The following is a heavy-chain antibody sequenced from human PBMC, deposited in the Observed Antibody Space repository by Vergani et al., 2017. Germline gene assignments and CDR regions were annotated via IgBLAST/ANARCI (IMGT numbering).Heavy chain of an antibody. J-gene: IGHJ6*02. CDR2: ISYDGSNK. Sequence: QVQLVESGGGVVQPGRSLRLSCAASGFTFSSYGMHWVRQAPGKGLEWVAVISYDGSNKYYADSVKGRFTISRDNSKNTLYLQMNSLRAEDTAVYYCATRGPNCSSTSCYTSYYYYGMDVWGQGTTVTVSS. CDR3: ATRGPNCSSTSCYTSYYYYGMDV. D-gene: IGHD2-2*02. V-gene: IGHV3-30*03. CDR1: GFTFSSYG.